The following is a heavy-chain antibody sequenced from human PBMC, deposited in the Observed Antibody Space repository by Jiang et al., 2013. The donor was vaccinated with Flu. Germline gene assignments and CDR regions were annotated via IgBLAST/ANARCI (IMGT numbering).Heavy chain of an antibody. D-gene: IGHD5-24*01. V-gene: IGHV1-69*04. J-gene: IGHJ6*04. CDR1: GGTFSSYA. CDR2: IIPILGIA. CDR3: ARAGEEMAYYYYYGMDV. Sequence: GAEVKKPGSSVKVSCKASGGTFSSYAISWVRQAPGQGLEWMGRIIPILGIANYAQKFQGRVTITADKSTSTAYMELSSLRSEDTAVYYCARAGEEMAYYYYYGMDVWGKGTTVTVSS.